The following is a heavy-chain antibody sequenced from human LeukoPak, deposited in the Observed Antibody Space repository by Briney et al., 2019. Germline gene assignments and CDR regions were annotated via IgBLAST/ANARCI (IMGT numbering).Heavy chain of an antibody. CDR2: MNPNSGNT. CDR3: ARMIMVRGVLVYYYYYMDV. V-gene: IGHV1-8*01. Sequence: AASVKVSCKASGYTFTSYDINWVRQATGQGLEWMGWMNPNSGNTGYAQKFQGRVTMTRNTPISTAYMELSSLRSEDTAVYYCARMIMVRGVLVYYYYYMDVWGKGTTVTVSS. J-gene: IGHJ6*03. D-gene: IGHD3-10*01. CDR1: GYTFTSYD.